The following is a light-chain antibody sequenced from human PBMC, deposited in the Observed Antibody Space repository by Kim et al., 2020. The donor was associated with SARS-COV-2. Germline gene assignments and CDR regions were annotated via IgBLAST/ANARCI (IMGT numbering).Light chain of an antibody. V-gene: IGLV2-23*02. CDR3: CSYAGSSTWV. CDR2: EVS. CDR1: SSDVGSYNL. Sequence: GQSITISCTGTSSDVGSYNLVSWYQQHPGKAPTLMIYEVSKRPSGVSNRFSGSKSGNTASLTISGLQAEDEADYYCCSYAGSSTWVFGGGTQLTVL. J-gene: IGLJ3*02.